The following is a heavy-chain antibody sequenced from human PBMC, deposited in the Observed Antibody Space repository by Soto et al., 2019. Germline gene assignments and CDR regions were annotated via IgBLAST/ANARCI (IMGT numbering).Heavy chain of an antibody. CDR3: ARGGYSGYPVYYYYMDV. CDR2: INHSGST. D-gene: IGHD5-12*01. Sequence: GSLRLSCAASGFTFSNAWINWVRQAPGKGLEWVGEINHSGSTNYNPSLKSRVTISVDTSKNQFSLKLSSVTAADTAVYYCARGGYSGYPVYYYYMDVWGKGTTVTVSS. J-gene: IGHJ6*03. V-gene: IGHV4-34*01. CDR1: GFTFSNAW.